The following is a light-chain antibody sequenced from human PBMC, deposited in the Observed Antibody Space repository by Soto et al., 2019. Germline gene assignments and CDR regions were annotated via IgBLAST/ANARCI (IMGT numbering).Light chain of an antibody. J-gene: IGKJ5*01. Sequence: DIQMTQSPSSLSTSVGDRVTLTCQASHDIGNSLNWYQQKPGQAPKLLIYDASNLKTGVPSRFSGSGSGTDFTFTISSLQPEDIATYSCQQYYDLPLTFGQGTRLEIK. V-gene: IGKV1-33*01. CDR2: DAS. CDR1: HDIGNS. CDR3: QQYYDLPLT.